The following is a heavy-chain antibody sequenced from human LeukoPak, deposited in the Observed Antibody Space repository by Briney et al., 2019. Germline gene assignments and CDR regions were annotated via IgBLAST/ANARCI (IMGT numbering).Heavy chain of an antibody. CDR2: IYYSGST. CDR3: ARHTYDFWSGYHYYGMDV. V-gene: IGHV4-39*01. Sequence: SETLSLTCTVSSGSISSSSYYWGWIRQPPGKGLEWIGSIYYSGSTYYNPSLKSRVTISVDTSKNQFSLKLSSVTAADTAVYYCARHTYDFWSGYHYYGMDVWGQGTTVTVSS. J-gene: IGHJ6*02. CDR1: SGSISSSSYY. D-gene: IGHD3-3*01.